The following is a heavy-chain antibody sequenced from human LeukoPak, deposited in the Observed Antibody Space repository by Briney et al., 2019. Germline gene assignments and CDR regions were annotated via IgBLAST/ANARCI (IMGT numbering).Heavy chain of an antibody. CDR2: VYSSGGT. D-gene: IGHD2-2*01. J-gene: IGHJ4*02. V-gene: IGHV4-4*07. CDR1: GGSLNSYY. Sequence: PSETLSLTCTVSGGSLNSYYWSWIRQPAGKGLEWIGRVYSSGGTNYNPSLKSRVTMSVDTSKNQFSLKLSSVTAADTAVYYCARDCSSCSLAYWGQGTLVTVSS. CDR3: ARDCSSCSLAY.